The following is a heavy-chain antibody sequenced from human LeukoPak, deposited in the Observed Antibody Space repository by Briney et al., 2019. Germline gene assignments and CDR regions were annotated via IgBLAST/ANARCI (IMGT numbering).Heavy chain of an antibody. D-gene: IGHD3-10*01. CDR2: VIPIFGTA. CDR3: ARPKATSGWYLDY. CDR1: GGTFTRYA. Sequence: ASVKVSCKASGGTFTRYATSWVRQAPGQGLEWMGGVIPIFGTANYAQKFQGRVTITADESTSKAYMELSSLRSEDTAVYYCARPKATSGWYLDYWGQGTLVTVSS. V-gene: IGHV1-69*01. J-gene: IGHJ4*02.